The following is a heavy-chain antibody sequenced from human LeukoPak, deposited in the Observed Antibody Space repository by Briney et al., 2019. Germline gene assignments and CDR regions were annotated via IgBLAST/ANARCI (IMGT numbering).Heavy chain of an antibody. J-gene: IGHJ4*02. CDR1: GFPFSSYG. CDR2: ISYDGSKK. D-gene: IGHD6-13*01. CDR3: ASHWAQQLVSDY. Sequence: GGSLRLSCTASGFPFSSYGMRWVRQAPGKGMEWVAVISYDGSKKYYADSVKGRFTVSRDNSKNTLFLQMNSLRPEDTAVYYCASHWAQQLVSDYWGQGTLVTVSS. V-gene: IGHV3-30*03.